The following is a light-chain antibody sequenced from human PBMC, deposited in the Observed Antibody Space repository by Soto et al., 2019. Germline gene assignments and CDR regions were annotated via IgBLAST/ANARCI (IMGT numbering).Light chain of an antibody. CDR1: ESGDSRF. CDR2: GAS. CDR3: QQYDSART. J-gene: IGKJ1*01. Sequence: EIVLTQSPGTLSLSPGERTTLSCRPSESGDSRFLAWYQQKRGQSPRLLMYGASIRATGIPDRFSGSGSGTDFTLSIRRLEPEDCSVYYCQQYDSARTFGQGTKVEMK. V-gene: IGKV3-20*01.